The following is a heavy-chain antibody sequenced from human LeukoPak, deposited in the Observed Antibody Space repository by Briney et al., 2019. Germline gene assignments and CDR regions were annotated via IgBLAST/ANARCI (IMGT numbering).Heavy chain of an antibody. D-gene: IGHD3-22*01. CDR3: GSTWDSSGYYPFDY. Sequence: GGSLRLSCAASGFTFSSYAMHWVRQAPGKGLEWVAVISYDGSNKYYADSVKGRFTISRDNSKNTLYLQMNSLRAEDTAVYYCGSTWDSSGYYPFDYWGQGTLVTVSS. CDR1: GFTFSSYA. CDR2: ISYDGSNK. V-gene: IGHV3-30*04. J-gene: IGHJ4*02.